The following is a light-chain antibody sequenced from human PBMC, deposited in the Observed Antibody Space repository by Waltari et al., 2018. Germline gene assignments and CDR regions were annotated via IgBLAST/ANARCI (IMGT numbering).Light chain of an antibody. V-gene: IGKV1-39*01. CDR2: GAS. J-gene: IGKJ4*01. Sequence: DIQLTQSPSSLSASEGDRVTITCRASQNIRSYLNWYQQSPVKAPNLLIYGASSLQSGIPSRFSGSGYGTDFTLTISSLQPEDFTTYYCQQGYTAPLTFGGGTKLEIK. CDR3: QQGYTAPLT. CDR1: QNIRSY.